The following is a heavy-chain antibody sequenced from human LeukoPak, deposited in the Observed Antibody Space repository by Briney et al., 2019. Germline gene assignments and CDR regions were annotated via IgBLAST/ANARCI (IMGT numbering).Heavy chain of an antibody. V-gene: IGHV1-2*02. J-gene: IGHJ6*02. CDR3: ARDRSSSWSYYYYGMDV. CDR1: GYTFTGYY. Sequence: ASVKVSCKASGYTFTGYYMHWVRQAPGQGLEWMGWINPNSGGTNHAQKFQGRVTMTRDTSISTAYMELSRLRSDDTAVYYCARDRSSSWSYYYYGMDVWGQGTTVTVSS. CDR2: INPNSGGT. D-gene: IGHD6-13*01.